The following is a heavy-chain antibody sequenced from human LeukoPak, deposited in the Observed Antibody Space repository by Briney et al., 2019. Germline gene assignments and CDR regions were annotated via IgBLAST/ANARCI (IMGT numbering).Heavy chain of an antibody. D-gene: IGHD6-19*01. Sequence: PGRSLRLSCAASGFTFDDYAMHWVRQAPGKGLEWVSGISWNSGNIGYADSVKGRFTISRDNAKNSLYLQMNSLRVEDTALYYCVKDEGYSSGSHFDYWGQGTLVTVSS. V-gene: IGHV3-9*01. J-gene: IGHJ4*02. CDR1: GFTFDDYA. CDR3: VKDEGYSSGSHFDY. CDR2: ISWNSGNI.